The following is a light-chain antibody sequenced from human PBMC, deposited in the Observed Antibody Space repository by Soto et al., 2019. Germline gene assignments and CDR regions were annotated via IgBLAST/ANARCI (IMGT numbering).Light chain of an antibody. Sequence: EIVLTQSPGTLSLYPGERATLSFRASQSVSNNYLAWYQQQPGQAPRLLIYGASNRATGIPDRFSGSGSGTDFTLTISRLEPEDFAVYYCQQYGSSGTFGQGTKVDIK. J-gene: IGKJ1*01. CDR2: GAS. V-gene: IGKV3-20*01. CDR1: QSVSNNY. CDR3: QQYGSSGT.